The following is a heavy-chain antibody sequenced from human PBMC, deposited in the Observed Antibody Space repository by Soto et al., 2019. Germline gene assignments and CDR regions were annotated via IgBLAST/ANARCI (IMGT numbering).Heavy chain of an antibody. CDR3: ARDQGVRYPHGVGGMDV. D-gene: IGHD1-20*01. CDR2: ISGSGGST. V-gene: IGHV3-23*01. J-gene: IGHJ6*02. Sequence: PGGSLRLSCAASGFTFSSYAMSWVRQAPGKGLEWVSAISGSGGSTYYADSVKGRFTISRDNSKNTLYLQMNSLRAEDTAVYYCARDQGVRYPHGVGGMDVWGQGTTVTVSS. CDR1: GFTFSSYA.